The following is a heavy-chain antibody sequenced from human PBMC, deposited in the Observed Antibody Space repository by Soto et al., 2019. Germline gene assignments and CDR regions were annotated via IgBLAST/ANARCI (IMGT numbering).Heavy chain of an antibody. D-gene: IGHD3-22*01. V-gene: IGHV3-13*01. CDR3: ARAVGYYYDSSGLTLPGYYFDY. Sequence: GGSLKLSCAASGLPFSSYDMHWVRQATGKGLEWVSAIGTAGDTYYPGSVKGRFTISRENAKNSLYLQMNSLRAEDTAVYYCARAVGYYYDSSGLTLPGYYFDYWGQGTLVTVSS. CDR2: IGTAGDT. CDR1: GLPFSSYD. J-gene: IGHJ4*02.